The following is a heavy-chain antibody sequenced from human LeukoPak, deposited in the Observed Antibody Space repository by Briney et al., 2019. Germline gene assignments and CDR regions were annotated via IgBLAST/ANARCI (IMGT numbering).Heavy chain of an antibody. D-gene: IGHD3-22*01. Sequence: WETLSLTCTVSGGSMRGSSYSWGWIRQPPGEGLEWIGQIYYSGSTQYSPSLKSRVTISIDTFKSQFSLKLISVTAADTAVYYCARLDTSGPDDCWGQGTLVTVSS. CDR2: IYYSGST. V-gene: IGHV4-39*01. CDR3: ARLDTSGPDDC. J-gene: IGHJ4*02. CDR1: GGSMRGSSYS.